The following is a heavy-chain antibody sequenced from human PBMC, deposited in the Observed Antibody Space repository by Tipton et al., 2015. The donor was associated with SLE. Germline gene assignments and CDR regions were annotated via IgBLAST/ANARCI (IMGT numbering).Heavy chain of an antibody. J-gene: IGHJ4*02. D-gene: IGHD2-21*02. CDR2: IYYSGST. CDR1: GGSIRSYY. CDR3: ARDPGLDDYYFDY. V-gene: IGHV4-59*12. Sequence: TLSLTCTVSGGSIRSYYWCWIRQPPGKGLEWIGYIYYSGSTNYNPPLKSRVTISVDTSKNQFSLKLSSVTAADTAVYYCARDPGLDDYYFDYWGQGTLVTVSS.